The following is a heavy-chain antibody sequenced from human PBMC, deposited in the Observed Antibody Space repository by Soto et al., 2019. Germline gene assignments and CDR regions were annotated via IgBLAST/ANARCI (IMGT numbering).Heavy chain of an antibody. CDR2: IYHREST. CDR1: GGSISSGGYS. CDR3: ARDSGERSDDALDI. Sequence: SETLSLTCAVSGGSISSGGYSWNWIRQPPGKGLEWIGHIYHRESTSYNPSLKSRVTISVDRSKNHLSLKLRSVTAADTAVYYCARDSGERSDDALDIWGQGKMVTVS. D-gene: IGHD7-27*01. J-gene: IGHJ3*02. V-gene: IGHV4-30-2*01.